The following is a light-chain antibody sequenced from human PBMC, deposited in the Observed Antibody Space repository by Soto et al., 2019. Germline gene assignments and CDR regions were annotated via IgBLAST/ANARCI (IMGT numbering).Light chain of an antibody. V-gene: IGKV3-20*01. CDR2: GAS. Sequence: ETVLTQSPGTLSLSPGERGTLSCRASQSVSRSYLAWYQQKPGQAPRLLIYGASSRVTGIPDRFSGSGSGTDFTLTISRLEPEDFAVYYCQQYGSSPTFGPGTKVDIK. CDR1: QSVSRSY. CDR3: QQYGSSPT. J-gene: IGKJ3*01.